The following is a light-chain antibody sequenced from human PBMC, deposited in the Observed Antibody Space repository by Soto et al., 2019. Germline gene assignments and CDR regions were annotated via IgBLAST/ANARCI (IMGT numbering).Light chain of an antibody. CDR3: ATWDDSLNALI. V-gene: IGLV1-44*01. CDR1: SSNIGGNA. CDR2: SNN. J-gene: IGLJ2*01. Sequence: QLVLTQPPSTSGTPGQRLSISCSGSSSNIGGNAVSWYQQFPGAAPKLLIYSNNQRPSGVPDRFSGSKSGASASLAITGLQSEDEADYYCATWDDSLNALIIGGGTKVTVL.